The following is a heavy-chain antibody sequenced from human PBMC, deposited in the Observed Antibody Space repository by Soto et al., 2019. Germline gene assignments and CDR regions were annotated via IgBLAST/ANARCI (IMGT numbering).Heavy chain of an antibody. J-gene: IGHJ6*02. CDR1: GGTFSSYA. V-gene: IGHV1-69*13. CDR3: ARERATIFGVVIINYYYYGMDV. Sequence: ASVKVSCKASGGTFSSYAISWVRQAPGQGLEWMGGIIPIFGTANYAQKFQGRVTITADESTSTAYMELSSLRSEDTAVYYCARERATIFGVVIINYYYYGMDVWGQGTTVTVSS. D-gene: IGHD3-3*01. CDR2: IIPIFGTA.